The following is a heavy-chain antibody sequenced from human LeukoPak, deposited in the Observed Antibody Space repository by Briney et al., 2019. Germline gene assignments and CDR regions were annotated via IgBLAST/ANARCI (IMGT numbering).Heavy chain of an antibody. Sequence: GGSLRLSCAVSGFIFSNYAMHWVRQAPGKGLEWVAVISYDGTIKYYADSVKGRFTISRDNSKNTLYPQMNSLRADDTAVYYCARDMSGSSWFGADYWGQGTLVTVSS. V-gene: IGHV3-30-3*01. CDR3: ARDMSGSSWFGADY. CDR1: GFIFSNYA. D-gene: IGHD6-13*01. J-gene: IGHJ4*02. CDR2: ISYDGTIK.